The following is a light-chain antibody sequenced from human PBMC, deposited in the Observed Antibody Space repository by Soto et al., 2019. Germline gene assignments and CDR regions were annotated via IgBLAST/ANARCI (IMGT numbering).Light chain of an antibody. Sequence: AVQMTQSPSSLSAAVVDRVTITCRASQGIRNDLGWYQQKPGKAPKLLIYDVSSLESEVPSRFSGSGSGTEFTLTISSLQSEDFAVYYCQQYNNWPPITFGQGTRLEIK. V-gene: IGKV1D-13*01. CDR3: QQYNNWPPIT. J-gene: IGKJ5*01. CDR2: DVS. CDR1: QGIRND.